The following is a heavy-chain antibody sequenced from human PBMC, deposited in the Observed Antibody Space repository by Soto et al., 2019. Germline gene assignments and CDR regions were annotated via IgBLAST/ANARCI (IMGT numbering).Heavy chain of an antibody. Sequence: QVQLMQSGTEVKKPGSSVKVSCKVSGGTFSRNAISWVRQAPGQGLEWMGGIIPILGTTTYAQKFQGRVTIVADESTSTVYMELSSLRFEETAVYYCERDVRMDGRGYPQYWGQGTLVTVSS. CDR3: ERDVRMDGRGYPQY. J-gene: IGHJ1*01. D-gene: IGHD1-1*01. V-gene: IGHV1-69*12. CDR1: GGTFSRNA. CDR2: IIPILGTT.